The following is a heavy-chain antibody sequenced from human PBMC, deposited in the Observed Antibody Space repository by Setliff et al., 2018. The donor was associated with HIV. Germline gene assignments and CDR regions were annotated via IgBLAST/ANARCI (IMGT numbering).Heavy chain of an antibody. CDR3: ARDLGYCTNGACPLTAEGAFDI. D-gene: IGHD2-8*01. CDR2: VIPILGMT. J-gene: IGHJ3*02. V-gene: IGHV1-69*04. CDR1: GGTFNNYT. Sequence: SVKVSCKASGGTFNNYTITWVRQAPGQGLEWMGRVIPILGMTNYAQKFQGRVTITADKSTSTAYMELNSLRSEDTAMYYCARDLGYCTNGACPLTAEGAFDIWCQGTMVTVS.